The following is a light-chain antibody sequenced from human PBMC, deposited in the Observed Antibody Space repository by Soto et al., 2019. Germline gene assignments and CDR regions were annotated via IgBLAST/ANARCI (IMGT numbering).Light chain of an antibody. Sequence: EVVLTQSPGTLSLSPGERATLSCRASQTININYLAWYQHKPGQAPRLLMSGASNRATGIPDRFSGSGSGTDFTLTINSLEPEDFAMYFCQQYNTSPRTFGQGTKVEVK. CDR2: GAS. J-gene: IGKJ1*01. V-gene: IGKV3-20*01. CDR3: QQYNTSPRT. CDR1: QTININY.